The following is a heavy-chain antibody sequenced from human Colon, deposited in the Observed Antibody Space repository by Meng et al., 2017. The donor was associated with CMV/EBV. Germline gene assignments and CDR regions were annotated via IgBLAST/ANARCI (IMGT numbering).Heavy chain of an antibody. Sequence: SETLSLTCTVSGESMRSHYWSWIRQPPGKGLEWMGHVYYSGSATYSPSLRSRVTISLDMSKNQFSLRLSSVTAADTAVYYCARDRHSEVVIALRGTFDIWGQGTKVTVSS. CDR2: VYYSGSA. V-gene: IGHV4-59*11. D-gene: IGHD2-21*01. CDR1: GESMRSHY. J-gene: IGHJ3*02. CDR3: ARDRHSEVVIALRGTFDI.